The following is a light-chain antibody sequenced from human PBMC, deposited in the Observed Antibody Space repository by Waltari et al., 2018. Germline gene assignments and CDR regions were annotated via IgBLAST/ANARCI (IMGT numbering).Light chain of an antibody. CDR2: EVS. CDR1: SSDVGGYNY. CDR3: SSYAGSNNHVV. V-gene: IGLV2-8*01. Sequence: QSALTQPPSASGSPGQSVTISCTGTSSDVGGYNYVSWYQQHQGKAPKLMIYEVSKRPSGVPARFSGSKSGNTASLTVSGLQAEDEADYYCSSYAGSNNHVVFGGGTKLTVL. J-gene: IGLJ2*01.